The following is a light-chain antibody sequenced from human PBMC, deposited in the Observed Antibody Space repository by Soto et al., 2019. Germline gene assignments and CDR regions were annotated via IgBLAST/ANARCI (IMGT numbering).Light chain of an antibody. CDR1: QSINNY. V-gene: IGKV1-5*03. CDR3: QQYGNLWT. Sequence: DIQLTQSPSTLSASVGDRVTISCRASQSINNYLDWYQQKPGKAPKLLIYKASTLESGVPSTFSGSGSGTEFSLTISSLHPDDFATYYCQQYGNLWTFGPGTKVEIK. J-gene: IGKJ1*01. CDR2: KAS.